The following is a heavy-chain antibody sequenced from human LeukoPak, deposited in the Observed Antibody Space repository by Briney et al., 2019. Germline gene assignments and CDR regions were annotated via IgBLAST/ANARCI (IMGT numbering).Heavy chain of an antibody. CDR3: ARNVSGGFFND. Sequence: SETLSLTCSVSGYSTANTYYWAWIRQSPGKGLEWIGSIHHSGSRFERGSTHYNPSLRSRVTVSADTSKNQFSLTLSGVTAADTAVYFCARNVSGGFFNDWSPGTLVTVSS. D-gene: IGHD6-19*01. CDR1: GYSTANTYY. J-gene: IGHJ1*01. CDR2: IHHSGSRFERGST. V-gene: IGHV4-38-2*01.